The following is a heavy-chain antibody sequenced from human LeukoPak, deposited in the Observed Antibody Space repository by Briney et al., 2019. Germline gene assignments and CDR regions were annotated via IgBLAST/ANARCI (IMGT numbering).Heavy chain of an antibody. CDR2: IIPIFGTA. J-gene: IGHJ5*02. D-gene: IGHD3-22*01. V-gene: IGHV1-69*13. CDR3: ARTRYYYDSSGYIVDP. CDR1: GYTFTSYG. Sequence: SVKVSCKASGYTFTSYGISWVRQAPGQGLEWMGGIIPIFGTANYAQKFQGRVTITADESTSTAYMELSSLRSEDTAVYYCARTRYYYDSSGYIVDPWGQGTLVTVSS.